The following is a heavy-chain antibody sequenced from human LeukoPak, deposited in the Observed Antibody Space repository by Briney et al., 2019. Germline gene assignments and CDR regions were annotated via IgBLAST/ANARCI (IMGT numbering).Heavy chain of an antibody. D-gene: IGHD6-19*01. CDR1: GGTFSSYA. CDR3: ASVRGYSSGWYASGFDP. V-gene: IGHV1-69*04. Sequence: SVKVSCKASGGTFSSYAISWVRQAPGQGLEWMGRIIPILGIANYAQKFQGRVTITADKSTSTAYMELSSLRSEDTAVYYCASVRGYSSGWYASGFDPWGQGTLVTVSS. CDR2: IIPILGIA. J-gene: IGHJ5*02.